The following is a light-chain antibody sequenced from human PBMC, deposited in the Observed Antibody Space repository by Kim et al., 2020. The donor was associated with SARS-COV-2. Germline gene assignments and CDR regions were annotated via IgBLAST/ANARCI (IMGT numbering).Light chain of an antibody. CDR1: SSNSGAGYD. CDR3: QSYDSSLSVVV. CDR2: ANN. J-gene: IGLJ2*01. Sequence: QGVTISCTGSSSNSGAGYDVHWYQQLPGTAPKLLISANNNRPSGVPDRFSGSRSVTSASLAITGLQAEDEADYYCQSYDSSLSVVVFGGGTQLTVL. V-gene: IGLV1-40*01.